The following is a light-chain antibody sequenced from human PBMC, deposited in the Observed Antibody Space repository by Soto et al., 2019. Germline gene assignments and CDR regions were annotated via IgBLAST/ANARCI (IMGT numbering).Light chain of an antibody. CDR1: SSDVGGYNY. CDR3: RSYAGSNNFEV. Sequence: SALTQPPSASGSPGQSVTLSCTGTSSDVGGYNYVSWYQQHPGKAPKRMIDEVSKRPSGVPHRFSGSKSGNTASLTVSGLEAEDEADYYCRSYAGSNNFEVFGTGTKLTVL. J-gene: IGLJ1*01. CDR2: EVS. V-gene: IGLV2-8*01.